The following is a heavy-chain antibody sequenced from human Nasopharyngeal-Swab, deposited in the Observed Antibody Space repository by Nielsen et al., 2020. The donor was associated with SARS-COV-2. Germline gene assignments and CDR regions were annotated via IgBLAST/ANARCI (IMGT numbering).Heavy chain of an antibody. CDR1: GFTFSSHG. D-gene: IGHD3-22*01. CDR2: IWYDGSNK. Sequence: GESLKISCAASGFTFSSHGMHWVRQAPGKGLEWVAVIWYDGSNKYYADSVKGRFTISRDNSKNTLYLQMNSLRAEDTAVYYCARDPDYYDSSGLLDYWGQGTLVTVSS. V-gene: IGHV3-33*01. CDR3: ARDPDYYDSSGLLDY. J-gene: IGHJ4*02.